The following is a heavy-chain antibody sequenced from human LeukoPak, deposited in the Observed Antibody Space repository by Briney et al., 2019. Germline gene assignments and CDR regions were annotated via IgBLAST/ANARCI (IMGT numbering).Heavy chain of an antibody. Sequence: PRGSVKVSCKASGYTFTDYYMHWERQAPGQGLEWMGWINPNSGGTNYAQKFQGRVTMTTDTSISTAYMEVSRLRSDDTAVYYCARVRIGQQLDKYYYYAMDVWGQGTTVTVSS. V-gene: IGHV1-2*02. D-gene: IGHD6-13*01. CDR2: INPNSGGT. J-gene: IGHJ6*02. CDR1: GYTFTDYY. CDR3: ARVRIGQQLDKYYYYAMDV.